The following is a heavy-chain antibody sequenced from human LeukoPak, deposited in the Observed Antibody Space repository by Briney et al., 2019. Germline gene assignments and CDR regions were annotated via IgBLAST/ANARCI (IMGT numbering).Heavy chain of an antibody. CDR2: IRSKAYGGTT. V-gene: IGHV3-49*03. CDR1: GFTFGDYA. CDR3: TRILASYSKLYYFDY. J-gene: IGHJ4*02. Sequence: GGSLRLSCTASGFTFGDYAMSWFRQAPGKGLEWVGFIRSKAYGGTTEYAPSVKGRFTISRDDSKSIAYLQMNSLKTEDTAVYYCTRILASYSKLYYFDYWGQGTLVTVSS. D-gene: IGHD6-13*01.